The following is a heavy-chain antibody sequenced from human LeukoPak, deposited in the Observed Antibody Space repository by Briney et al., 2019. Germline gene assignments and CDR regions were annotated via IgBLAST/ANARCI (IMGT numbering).Heavy chain of an antibody. CDR3: AKIIVGPRSKFDY. D-gene: IGHD1-26*01. CDR2: ISSSSSYI. J-gene: IGHJ4*02. CDR1: GFSFSSYS. V-gene: IGHV3-21*01. Sequence: NPGGSLRLSCAASGFSFSSYSMNWVRQAPGKGLEWVSSISSSSSYIYYVDSVKGRFTISRDNAKNSLYLQMNSLRAEDTAVYYCAKIIVGPRSKFDYWGQGTLVTVSS.